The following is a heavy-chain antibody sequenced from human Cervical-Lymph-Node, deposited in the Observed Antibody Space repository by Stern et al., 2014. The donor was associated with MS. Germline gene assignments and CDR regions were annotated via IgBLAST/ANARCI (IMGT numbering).Heavy chain of an antibody. Sequence: VQLVESGDEVKKPGASVKISCKASGYTFTSYGISWVRQAPGQGLEWMGWISAYNGNTSYVQKFQDRVTMTIDRLTRTAYMELRSLRSDDAAVYYCAREDCSSSTSCYRYFGMDVWGQGTTVTVSS. J-gene: IGHJ6*02. CDR2: ISAYNGNT. CDR1: GYTFTSYG. CDR3: AREDCSSSTSCYRYFGMDV. D-gene: IGHD2-2*01. V-gene: IGHV1-18*01.